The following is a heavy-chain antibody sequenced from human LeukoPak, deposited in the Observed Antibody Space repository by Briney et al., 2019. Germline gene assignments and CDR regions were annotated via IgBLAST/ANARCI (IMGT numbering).Heavy chain of an antibody. D-gene: IGHD6-13*01. Sequence: ASVKVSCKASGYTFTSYGISWVRQAPGQGFEWMGWISAYNGNTNYAQKLQGRVTMTTDTSTSTAYMELRSLRSDDTAVYYCARVADSSWYNWFDPWGQGTLVTVSS. CDR1: GYTFTSYG. V-gene: IGHV1-18*01. CDR3: ARVADSSWYNWFDP. CDR2: ISAYNGNT. J-gene: IGHJ5*02.